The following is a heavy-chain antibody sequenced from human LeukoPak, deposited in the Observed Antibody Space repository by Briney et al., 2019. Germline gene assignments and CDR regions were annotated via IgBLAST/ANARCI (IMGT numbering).Heavy chain of an antibody. CDR2: MYHTGST. V-gene: IGHV4-38-2*02. CDR1: GYSMSSGYY. CDR3: GRVSVGGLVHY. Sequence: SETLSLTCSVSGYSMSSGYYWGWIRQPPERGLEWIGSMYHTGSTYYNPSLKSRVNISVDTSKNQFYLKVSSVTAADTAVYYCGRVSVGGLVHYWGQGSLVTVSS. J-gene: IGHJ4*02. D-gene: IGHD1-26*01.